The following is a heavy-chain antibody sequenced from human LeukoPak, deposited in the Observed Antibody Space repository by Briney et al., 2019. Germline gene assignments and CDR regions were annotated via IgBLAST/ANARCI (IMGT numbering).Heavy chain of an antibody. V-gene: IGHV1-69*15. CDR2: IIPIFGTA. J-gene: IGHJ3*02. D-gene: IGHD2-21*01. CDR1: GGTFSSYA. CDR3: AREERELWPLAFDI. Sequence: SVKVSCKASGGTFSSYAISWVRQAPQQGVEWMGRIIPIFGTANYAQKFQGRVTITADESTSTAYMELSSLRSEDTAVYYCAREERELWPLAFDIWGQGTMVTVSS.